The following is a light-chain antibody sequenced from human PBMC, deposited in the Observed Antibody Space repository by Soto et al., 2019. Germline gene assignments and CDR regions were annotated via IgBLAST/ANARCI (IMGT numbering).Light chain of an antibody. CDR3: QQYNSYAYT. Sequence: DIQMPQSPSTLSASVGDRVTITGRASQSISSWLAWYQQKPGKAPKLLIYDASSLESGVPSRFSGSGSGTEFTLTISSLQPDDFATYYCQQYNSYAYTFGQGTKLEIK. CDR1: QSISSW. V-gene: IGKV1-5*01. CDR2: DAS. J-gene: IGKJ2*01.